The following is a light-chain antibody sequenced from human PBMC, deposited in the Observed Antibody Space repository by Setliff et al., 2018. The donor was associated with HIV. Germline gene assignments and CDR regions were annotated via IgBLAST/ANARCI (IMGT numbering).Light chain of an antibody. CDR3: QVWDTSNDHHV. J-gene: IGLJ1*01. Sequence: SYELTQPPSVSVAPGKTAKINCGGSNIGTKGVHWYQQKPGQAPVLVVYDDNDRPSGIPERFSGSNSGNTATLTISRVEAGDEADYYCQVWDTSNDHHVFGTGTKVTVL. CDR2: DDN. CDR1: NIGTKG. V-gene: IGLV3-21*03.